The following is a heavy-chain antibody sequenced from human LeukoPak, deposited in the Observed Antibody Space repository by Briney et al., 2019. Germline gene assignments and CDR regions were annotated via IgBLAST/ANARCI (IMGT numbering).Heavy chain of an antibody. J-gene: IGHJ3*02. CDR1: GFTFSSYS. D-gene: IGHD3-10*01. CDR2: ISGSGGST. V-gene: IGHV3-23*01. Sequence: GGSLRLSCAASGFTFSSYSMNWVRQAPGKGLEWVSAISGSGGSTYYADSVKGRFTISRDNSKNTLYLQMNSLRAEDTAVYYCAKAYPSSSGSYYNDDDAFDIWGQGTMVTVSS. CDR3: AKAYPSSSGSYYNDDDAFDI.